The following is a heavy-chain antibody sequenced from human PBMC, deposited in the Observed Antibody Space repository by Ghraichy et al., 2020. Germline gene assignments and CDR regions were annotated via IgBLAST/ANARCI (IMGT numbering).Heavy chain of an antibody. CDR1: GYSFTSYW. Sequence: GESLNISCKGSGYSFTSYWIGWVRQMPGKGLEWMGIIYPGDSDTRYSPSFQGQVTISADKSISTAYLQWSSLKASDTAMYYCARRDYYDSINGNYFDYWGQGTLVTVSS. CDR3: ARRDYYDSINGNYFDY. D-gene: IGHD3-22*01. CDR2: IYPGDSDT. J-gene: IGHJ4*02. V-gene: IGHV5-51*01.